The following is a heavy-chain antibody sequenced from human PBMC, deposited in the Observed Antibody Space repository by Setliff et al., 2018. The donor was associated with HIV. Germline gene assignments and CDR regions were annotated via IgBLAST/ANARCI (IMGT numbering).Heavy chain of an antibody. CDR1: GGSISTSSSY. Sequence: PSETLSLTCTVSGGSISTSSSYWGWIRQPPGKGLEWIGRLHLSGDTNYNPSLKSRVTMSIDTSKNQFSLKLSSVTAADTAVYYCARGPLSSSWYNWFDPWGQGTLVTVSS. J-gene: IGHJ5*02. CDR3: ARGPLSSSWYNWFDP. D-gene: IGHD6-13*01. V-gene: IGHV4-39*07. CDR2: LHLSGDT.